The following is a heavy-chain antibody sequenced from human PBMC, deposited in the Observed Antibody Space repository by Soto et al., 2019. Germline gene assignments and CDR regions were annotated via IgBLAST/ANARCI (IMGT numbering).Heavy chain of an antibody. J-gene: IGHJ4*02. Sequence: GGSLRLSCAASGFTFSSYSMNWVRQAPGKGLEWVSSISSSSSYIYYADSVKGRFTISRDSAKNSLYLQMNSLRAEDTAVYYCERQYSSGWLYYFDYWGQGTLVPVSS. CDR1: GFTFSSYS. V-gene: IGHV3-21*01. D-gene: IGHD6-19*01. CDR3: ERQYSSGWLYYFDY. CDR2: ISSSSSYI.